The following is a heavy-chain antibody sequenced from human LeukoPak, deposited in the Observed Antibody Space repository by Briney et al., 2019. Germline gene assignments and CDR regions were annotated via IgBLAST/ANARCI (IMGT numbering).Heavy chain of an antibody. CDR1: GFTFSSYA. V-gene: IGHV3-23*01. Sequence: GGSLRLSCAASGFTFSSYALSWVRQAPGKGLEWVSAISGSGGSTYYADSVKGRFTISRDNSKNTLYLQMNSLRAEDTAVYYCAIGSFTFGGVPIDYRGQGTPVTVSS. J-gene: IGHJ4*02. CDR2: ISGSGGST. CDR3: AIGSFTFGGVPIDY. D-gene: IGHD3-16*01.